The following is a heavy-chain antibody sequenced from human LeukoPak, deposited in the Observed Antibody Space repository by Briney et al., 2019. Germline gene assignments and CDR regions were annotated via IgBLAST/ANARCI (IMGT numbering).Heavy chain of an antibody. Sequence: ASVKVSCKASGYTFTGYYMHWVRQAPGQGLEWMGWINPNSGGTNYAQKFQGGVTMTRDTSISTAYMELSRLRSDDTAVYYCARRGIAAAGTDYWGQGTLVTVSS. J-gene: IGHJ4*02. D-gene: IGHD6-13*01. V-gene: IGHV1-2*02. CDR2: INPNSGGT. CDR3: ARRGIAAAGTDY. CDR1: GYTFTGYY.